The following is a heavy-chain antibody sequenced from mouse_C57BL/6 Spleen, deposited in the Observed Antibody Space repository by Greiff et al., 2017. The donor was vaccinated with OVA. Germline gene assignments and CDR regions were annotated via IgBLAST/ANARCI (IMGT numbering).Heavy chain of an antibody. D-gene: IGHD2-4*01. Sequence: VQLQQSGPELVRPGVSVKISCKGSGYTFTDYAMHWVKQSHAKSLEWIGVISPYYGDASYNQKFKGKATMTVDKSSSTAYMELARLTSEDSGVYDCARPSYDYDKRWAYWGQGTLVTVSA. CDR1: GYTFTDYA. CDR3: ARPSYDYDKRWAY. V-gene: IGHV1-67*01. CDR2: ISPYYGDA. J-gene: IGHJ3*01.